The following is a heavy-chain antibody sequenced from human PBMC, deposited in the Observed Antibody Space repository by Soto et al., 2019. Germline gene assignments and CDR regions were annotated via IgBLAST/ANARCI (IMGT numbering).Heavy chain of an antibody. CDR2: INHSGST. D-gene: IGHD2-15*01. J-gene: IGHJ4*02. V-gene: IGHV4-34*01. CDR1: GGSFSGYY. CDR3: APDIVVVGGNY. Sequence: QVQLQQWGAGLLKPSETLSLTCAVYGGSFSGYYWSWIRQPPGKGLEWIGEINHSGSTNYNPSLTSRVTISVDTSKNQFSLKLRSVTGADTAVYYCAPDIVVVGGNYWGQGTLVTVSS.